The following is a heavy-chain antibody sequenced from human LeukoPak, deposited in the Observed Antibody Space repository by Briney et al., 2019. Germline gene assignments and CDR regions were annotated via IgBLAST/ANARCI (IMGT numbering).Heavy chain of an antibody. J-gene: IGHJ4*02. CDR1: GFTFSSYG. V-gene: IGHV3-30*02. D-gene: IGHD6-13*01. CDR2: IRYDGSNK. Sequence: QSGGSLRLSCAASGFTFSSYGMHWVRQAPGKGLEWVAFIRYDGSNKYYADSVKGRFTISRDNSKDTLYLQMNSLRAEDTAVYYCAKSQQLDFDYWGQGTLVTVSS. CDR3: AKSQQLDFDY.